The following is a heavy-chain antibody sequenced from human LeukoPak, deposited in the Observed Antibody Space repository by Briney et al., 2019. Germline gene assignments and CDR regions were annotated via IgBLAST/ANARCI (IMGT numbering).Heavy chain of an antibody. D-gene: IGHD2-15*01. Sequence: SETLSLTCAVYGGSFSDYYWSWIRQPPGKGLEWIGYIYYSGSTNYNPSLKSRVTISVDTSKNQFSLKLSSVTAADTAVYYCARKYCSGGSCYPTPDAFDIWGQGAMVTVSS. CDR1: GGSFSDYY. CDR3: ARKYCSGGSCYPTPDAFDI. V-gene: IGHV4-59*08. J-gene: IGHJ3*02. CDR2: IYYSGST.